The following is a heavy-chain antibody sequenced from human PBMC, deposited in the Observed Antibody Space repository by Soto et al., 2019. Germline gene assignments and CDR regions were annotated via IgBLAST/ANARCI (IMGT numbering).Heavy chain of an antibody. J-gene: IGHJ6*02. D-gene: IGHD2-2*01. CDR3: VRHLGGYGVSVSCSGGYFYCMDV. CDR2: ISPAESAI. CDR1: GYKASTWPNFSSYW. Sequence: GESLKISCMGSGYKASTWPNFSSYWIAWVCQMPGKGLEWLGIISPAESAIRSSPSYQGQVTISVDKSIRTAYLQWSSLKASDTAMYYCVRHLGGYGVSVSCSGGYFYCMDVWGQGTTVTVS. V-gene: IGHV5-51*01.